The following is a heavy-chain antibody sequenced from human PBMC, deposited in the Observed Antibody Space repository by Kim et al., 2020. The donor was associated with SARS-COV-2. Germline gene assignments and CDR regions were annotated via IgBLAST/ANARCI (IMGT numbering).Heavy chain of an antibody. CDR1: GDTFRNYA. J-gene: IGHJ6*02. CDR3: ARDPAKWFGASVNYGMDV. D-gene: IGHD3-10*01. CDR2: IIPIFGAA. V-gene: IGHV1-69*13. Sequence: SVKVSCKASGDTFRNYAINWVRQAPGQGLEWMGGIIPIFGAASYTQRFQGRVTISADESTSTAYMELSSLRSDDTAVYYCARDPAKWFGASVNYGMDVWGQGTTVTVSS.